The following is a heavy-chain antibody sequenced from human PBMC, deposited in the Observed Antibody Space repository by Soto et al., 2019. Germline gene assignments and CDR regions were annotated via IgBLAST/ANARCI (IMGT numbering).Heavy chain of an antibody. D-gene: IGHD2-2*01. V-gene: IGHV1-69*02. J-gene: IGHJ5*02. CDR1: GGTFSSYS. CDR2: FIPVLNMA. CDR3: ARGGAVVVPGAVDRHNWFDP. Sequence: QVQLVQSGAEVKKPGSSGKVSCEASGGTFSSYSFSWVRQAPGQGLEWMGRFIPVLNMANYAQKFQGRVTITADKSTSTVYMEMSSLRSDDTAVYYCARGGAVVVPGAVDRHNWFDPWGQGTLLTVSS.